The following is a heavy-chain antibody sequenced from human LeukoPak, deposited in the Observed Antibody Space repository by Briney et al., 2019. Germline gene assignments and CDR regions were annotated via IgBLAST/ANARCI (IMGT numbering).Heavy chain of an antibody. CDR1: GYTFISYY. Sequence: ASVKVSCKASGYTFISYYIHWVRQAPGQGLEWMGIINPRGGTTSYAQKFQGRVTMTRDTSTGTVYMEVSSLRSEDTAVYYCARGIATAGYDYWVQGTLVTVSS. V-gene: IGHV1-46*01. CDR3: ARGIATAGYDY. D-gene: IGHD6-13*01. CDR2: INPRGGTT. J-gene: IGHJ4*02.